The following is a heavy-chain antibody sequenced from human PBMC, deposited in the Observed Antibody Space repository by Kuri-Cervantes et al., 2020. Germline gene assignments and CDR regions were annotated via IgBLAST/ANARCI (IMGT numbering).Heavy chain of an antibody. V-gene: IGHV3-11*01. Sequence: GGSLSLSGPASGFSFSDFYMNWIRQAPGKGLEWVSFISSSGSSMSYADSLKGRFTISRDNAKKSLYLQMNSLRAEDTAVYYCARFRGYCSSTSCSPVGYWGQGTLVTVSS. D-gene: IGHD2-2*01. CDR2: ISSSGSSM. CDR1: GFSFSDFY. J-gene: IGHJ4*02. CDR3: ARFRGYCSSTSCSPVGY.